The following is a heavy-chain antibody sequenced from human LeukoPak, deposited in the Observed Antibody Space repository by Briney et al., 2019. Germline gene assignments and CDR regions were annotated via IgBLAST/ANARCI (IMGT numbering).Heavy chain of an antibody. J-gene: IGHJ6*03. Sequence: GGSLRLSCAASGFTFSSYAMHWVRQAPGKGLEWVAFIRYDGSNKYYADSVKGRFTISRDNSKNTLYLQMNSLRAEDTAVYYCAKEDGDSYGIYYYYYMDVWGKGTTVTVSS. CDR3: AKEDGDSYGIYYYYYMDV. CDR1: GFTFSSYA. D-gene: IGHD5-18*01. V-gene: IGHV3-30*02. CDR2: IRYDGSNK.